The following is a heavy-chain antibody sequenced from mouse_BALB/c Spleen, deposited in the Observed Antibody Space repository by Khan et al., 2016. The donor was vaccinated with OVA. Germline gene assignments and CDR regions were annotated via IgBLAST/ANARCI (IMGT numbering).Heavy chain of an antibody. CDR1: GFSFSTYS. J-gene: IGHJ2*01. V-gene: IGHV5-6-4*01. D-gene: IGHD1-1*01. Sequence: EVELVESGGDLVRPGGSLKLSCAASGFSFSTYSMSWVRQTPEKRLEWVATLSSGGSYTYSPDSVKGRFTISRDNAKNTLYLQMSSLKSEDTAMYYCTRHRGYYGYNPYFDYWGQGTTLTVSS. CDR3: TRHRGYYGYNPYFDY. CDR2: LSSGGSYT.